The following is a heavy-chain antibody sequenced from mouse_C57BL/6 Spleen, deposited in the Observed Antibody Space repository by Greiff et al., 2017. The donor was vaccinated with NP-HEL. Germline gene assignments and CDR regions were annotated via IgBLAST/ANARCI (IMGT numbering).Heavy chain of an antibody. D-gene: IGHD4-1*01. CDR2: IDPSDSET. Sequence: QVHVKQSGAELVRPGSSVKLSCKASGYTFTSYWMHWVKQRPIQGLEWIGNIDPSDSETHYNQKFKDKATLTVDKSSSTAYMQLSSLTSEDSAVYYCARDWDEGNFDYWGQGTTLTVSS. CDR3: ARDWDEGNFDY. CDR1: GYTFTSYW. J-gene: IGHJ2*01. V-gene: IGHV1-52*01.